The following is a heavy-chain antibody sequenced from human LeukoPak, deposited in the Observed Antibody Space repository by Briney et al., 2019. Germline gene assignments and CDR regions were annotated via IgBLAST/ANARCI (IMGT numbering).Heavy chain of an antibody. CDR2: IIPIFGTA. CDR1: GSTFSSYA. Sequence: SVKVSCKASGSTFSSYAISWVRQAPGQGLEWMGGIIPIFGTANYAQKFQGRVTITADESTSTAYMELSSLRSEDTAVYYCARGPRPLYYFDYWGQGTLVTVSS. CDR3: ARGPRPLYYFDY. V-gene: IGHV1-69*13. J-gene: IGHJ4*02.